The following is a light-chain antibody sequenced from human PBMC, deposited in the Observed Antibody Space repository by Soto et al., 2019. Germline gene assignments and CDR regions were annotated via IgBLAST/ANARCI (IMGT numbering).Light chain of an antibody. V-gene: IGKV3-20*01. CDR2: GAS. Sequence: EIVLTQSTGTLSLSPGERATLSCRASQSVSSNLAWYQQKPGQAPRLLIYGASSRATGIPDRFSGSGSGTDFTLTISRLEPEDFAVYYCQQYGSSPPTFGQGTKVDI. CDR3: QQYGSSPPT. CDR1: QSVSSN. J-gene: IGKJ1*01.